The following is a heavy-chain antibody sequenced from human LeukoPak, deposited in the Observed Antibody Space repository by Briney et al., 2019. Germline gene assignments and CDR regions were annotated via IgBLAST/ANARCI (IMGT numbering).Heavy chain of an antibody. J-gene: IGHJ4*02. V-gene: IGHV1-69*04. CDR2: IIPILGIA. CDR3: ARDRYYDSSGYSRNHFDY. Sequence: SVKVSCKASGGTFSSYAISWVRQAPGQGLEWMGRIIPILGIANYAQKFQGRVTITADKSTSTAYMELSSLRSEDTAVYYCARDRYYDSSGYSRNHFDYWGQGTLVTVSS. CDR1: GGTFSSYA. D-gene: IGHD3-22*01.